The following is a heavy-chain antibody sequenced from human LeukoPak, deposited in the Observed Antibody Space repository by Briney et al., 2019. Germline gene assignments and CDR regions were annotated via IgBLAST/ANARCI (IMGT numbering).Heavy chain of an antibody. D-gene: IGHD3-10*01. CDR3: ARAFYYGSGSHSIDY. CDR1: GYTFTDYY. CDR2: INPNSGGT. Sequence: ASVKVSCKASGYTFTDYYMHWVRQAPGQGLEWMGWINPNSGGTNYAQKFQGRVTMTRDTSISTAYMELSRLRSDDTAVYYCARAFYYGSGSHSIDYWGQGTLVTVSS. V-gene: IGHV1-2*02. J-gene: IGHJ4*02.